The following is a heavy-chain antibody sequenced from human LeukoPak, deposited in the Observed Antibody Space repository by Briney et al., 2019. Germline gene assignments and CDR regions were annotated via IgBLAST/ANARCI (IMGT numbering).Heavy chain of an antibody. J-gene: IGHJ4*02. V-gene: IGHV4-34*01. CDR2: INHSGST. CDR1: GGSFSGYY. CDR3: ARGHREVEFIGYCSGGSCYDY. Sequence: PSETLSLTCAVYGGSFSGYYWSWIRQPPGKGLEWIGEINHSGSTNYNPSLKSRVTRSVDTSKNQFSLKLSSVTAADTAVYYCARGHREVEFIGYCSGGSCYDYWGQGTLVTVSS. D-gene: IGHD2-15*01.